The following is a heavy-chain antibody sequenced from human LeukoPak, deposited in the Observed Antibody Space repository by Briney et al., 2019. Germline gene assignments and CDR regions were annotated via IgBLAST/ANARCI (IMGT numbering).Heavy chain of an antibody. CDR3: AKDMDGYNSGGGFFDY. Sequence: PGGSLRLSCAASGFTFDDYAMHWVRQAPGKGLEWVSGISWNGGSIGYADSVKGRFTISRDNAKNSLYLQMNSLRAEDTALYYCAKDMDGYNSGGGFFDYWGQGTLVTVSS. CDR2: ISWNGGSI. V-gene: IGHV3-9*01. CDR1: GFTFDDYA. J-gene: IGHJ4*02. D-gene: IGHD5-24*01.